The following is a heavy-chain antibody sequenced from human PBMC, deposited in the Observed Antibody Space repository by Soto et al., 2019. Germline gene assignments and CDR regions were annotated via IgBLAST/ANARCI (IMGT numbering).Heavy chain of an antibody. D-gene: IGHD2-2*03. J-gene: IGHJ4*02. Sequence: EVQVLESGGGLVEPGGSLRLSCAATGFTFSDFAMSWVRQAPGKGLEWVSRIYGGGNGPHYADAVKGRVTISRDNSKNTMYLQMNSVRAEETAVYYCAKMEGMDPWAYAFAYWGQGTLVTVSS. CDR1: GFTFSDFA. CDR2: IYGGGNGP. CDR3: AKMEGMDPWAYAFAY. V-gene: IGHV3-23*01.